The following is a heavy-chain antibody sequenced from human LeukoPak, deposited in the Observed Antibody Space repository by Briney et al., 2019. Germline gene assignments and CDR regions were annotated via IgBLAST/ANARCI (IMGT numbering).Heavy chain of an antibody. CDR1: GGTFSSYA. Sequence: ASVKVSCKASGGTFSSYAISWVRQAPGQGLEWMGGIIPIFGTANYAQKFQGRVTITADESTSTAYMELSSLRSEDTAVYHCARGERYCSSTSCTFRGAFDIWGQGTMVTVSS. CDR2: IIPIFGTA. V-gene: IGHV1-69*13. D-gene: IGHD2-2*01. CDR3: ARGERYCSSTSCTFRGAFDI. J-gene: IGHJ3*02.